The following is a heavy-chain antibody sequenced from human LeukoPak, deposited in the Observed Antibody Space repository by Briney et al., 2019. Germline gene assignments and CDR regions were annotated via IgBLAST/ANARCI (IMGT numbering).Heavy chain of an antibody. CDR2: INPNSGGT. D-gene: IGHD3-22*01. Sequence: EASVKVSCKASGYTFTGYYMHWVRQAPGQGLEWMGWINPNSGGTKYAQKFKGRVTMTRDTSISTAYMELSRLRSDDTAVYYCARDPYDSSSYYYSYFDYWGQGTLVTVSS. J-gene: IGHJ4*02. CDR1: GYTFTGYY. CDR3: ARDPYDSSSYYYSYFDY. V-gene: IGHV1-2*02.